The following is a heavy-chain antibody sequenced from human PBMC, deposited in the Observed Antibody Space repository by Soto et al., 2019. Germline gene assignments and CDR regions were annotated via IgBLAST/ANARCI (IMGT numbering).Heavy chain of an antibody. V-gene: IGHV4-31*03. Sequence: PSETLSLTCTVSGGSISSGGYYWSWIRQHPXKGLEWIGYIYYSGSTYYNPSLKSRVTISVDTSKNQFSLKLSSVTATDTAVYYCARAAAVAVTGGYYYGMDVWGQGTTVTVSS. J-gene: IGHJ6*02. D-gene: IGHD6-19*01. CDR3: ARAAAVAVTGGYYYGMDV. CDR1: GGSISSGGYY. CDR2: IYYSGST.